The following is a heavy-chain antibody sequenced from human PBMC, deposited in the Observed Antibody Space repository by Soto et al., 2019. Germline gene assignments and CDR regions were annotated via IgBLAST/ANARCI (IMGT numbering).Heavy chain of an antibody. V-gene: IGHV3-30*03. CDR1: GFAFSSYG. CDR2: ISYDGSLQ. D-gene: IGHD5-18*01. CDR3: VSDRGYGHASVPYS. Sequence: QAQLVESGGGVVQPGRSLRLSCAASGFAFSSYGMHWVRQAPGTGLEGVAVISYDGSLQHYADSVKGRFTISRDNSKNMVLLQMSSLRDEDTAVYYCVSDRGYGHASVPYSWGQGTLVSVSS. J-gene: IGHJ4*02.